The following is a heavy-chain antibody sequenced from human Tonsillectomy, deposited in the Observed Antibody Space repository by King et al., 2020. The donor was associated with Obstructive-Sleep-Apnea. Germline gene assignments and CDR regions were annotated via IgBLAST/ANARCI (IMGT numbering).Heavy chain of an antibody. CDR3: ARNNYGDYYFDY. CDR1: GFTFSSHA. CDR2: ISYDGSNK. Sequence: QLVQSGGGVVQPGRSLRLSCAASGFTFSSHAMHWIRQAPGKGLEWVAVISYDGSNKYYTESVKGRFNISRDNSKNTLYLQMNSLRAEDTAVYYCARNNYGDYYFDYWGQGTLVTVSS. J-gene: IGHJ4*02. D-gene: IGHD4-17*01. V-gene: IGHV3-30*04.